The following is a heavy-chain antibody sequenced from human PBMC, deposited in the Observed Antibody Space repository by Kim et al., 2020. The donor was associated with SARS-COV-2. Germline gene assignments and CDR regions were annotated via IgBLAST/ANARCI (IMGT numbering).Heavy chain of an antibody. CDR2: TYYRSKWHN. J-gene: IGHJ5*02. CDR1: GDSVSSKSAA. Sequence: SQTLSLTCAISGDSVSSKSAAWNWMRQSPSRGLEWLGRTYYRSKWHNDYAVSVKSRITINPDTSKNQFSLQLNSVTPEDTAVYYCARGVLRSWFDPWGQGTLVTVSS. V-gene: IGHV6-1*01. CDR3: ARGVLRSWFDP. D-gene: IGHD5-12*01.